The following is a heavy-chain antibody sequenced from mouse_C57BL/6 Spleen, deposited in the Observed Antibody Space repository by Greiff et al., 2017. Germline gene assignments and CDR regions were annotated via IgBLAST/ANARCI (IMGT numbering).Heavy chain of an antibody. D-gene: IGHD1-1*01. CDR3: ARQNYYGSSSYFDY. Sequence: EVHLVESGGDLVKPGGSLKLSCAASGFTFSSYGMSWVRQTPDKRLEWVATISSGGSYTYYPDSVKGRFTISRDNAKNTLYLQMSSLKSEDTVMYYCARQNYYGSSSYFDYWGQGTTLTVSS. J-gene: IGHJ2*01. CDR2: ISSGGSYT. V-gene: IGHV5-6*01. CDR1: GFTFSSYG.